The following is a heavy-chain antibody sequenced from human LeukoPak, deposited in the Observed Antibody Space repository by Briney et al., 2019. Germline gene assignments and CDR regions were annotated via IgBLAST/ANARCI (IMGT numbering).Heavy chain of an antibody. Sequence: PGGSLRLSCAASGFTVSSNYMSWVRQAPGKGLERVSVIYSGGSTYYADSVKGRFTISRDNAKNSLYLQMNSLRAEDTAVCYCAGALYDYVWGSYRPTNFGYWGQGTLVTVSS. D-gene: IGHD3-16*02. CDR3: AGALYDYVWGSYRPTNFGY. V-gene: IGHV3-53*01. CDR2: IYSGGST. J-gene: IGHJ4*02. CDR1: GFTVSSNY.